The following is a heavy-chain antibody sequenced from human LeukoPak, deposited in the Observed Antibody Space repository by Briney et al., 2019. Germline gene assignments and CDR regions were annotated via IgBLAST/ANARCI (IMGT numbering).Heavy chain of an antibody. CDR1: GGSISSGDYY. CDR3: ARNFRIAAAGRGDYYYYYYMDV. Sequence: SETPSLTCTVSGGSISSGDYYWSWIRQPPGKGLEWIGYIYYSGSTYYNPSLKSRVTISVDRSKNQFSLKLSSVTAADTAVYYCARNFRIAAAGRGDYYYYYYMDVWGKGTTVTVSS. J-gene: IGHJ6*03. D-gene: IGHD6-13*01. V-gene: IGHV4-30-4*01. CDR2: IYYSGST.